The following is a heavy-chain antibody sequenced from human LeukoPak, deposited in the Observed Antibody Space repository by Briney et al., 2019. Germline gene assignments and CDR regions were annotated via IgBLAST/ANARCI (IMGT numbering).Heavy chain of an antibody. D-gene: IGHD3-9*01. CDR2: INPNSGGI. CDR1: GYTFSGHY. CDR3: ASDRRYFDWSGTGDFDI. V-gene: IGHV1-2*02. J-gene: IGHJ3*02. Sequence: ASVKVSCKASGYTFSGHYMHWVRQAPGQGLEWVGWINPNSGGINYAQKFQGRVTMTRDTSISTAYMELSRLRADDTAVYYCASDRRYFDWSGTGDFDIWGQRTMVTVSS.